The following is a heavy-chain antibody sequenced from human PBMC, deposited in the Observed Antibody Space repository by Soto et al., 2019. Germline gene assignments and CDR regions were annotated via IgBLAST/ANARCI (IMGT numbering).Heavy chain of an antibody. Sequence: PSQTRSLTFAISGDSVSSNSAAWNWIRQSPSRGLEWLGRTYYRSKWYNDYAVSVKSRITTNPDTSKNQFSLQLNSVTPEDTAVYYCARFGRSSTGFDYWGQGTLVTVSS. CDR3: ARFGRSSTGFDY. D-gene: IGHD6-6*01. V-gene: IGHV6-1*01. J-gene: IGHJ4*02. CDR1: GDSVSSNSAA. CDR2: TYYRSKWYN.